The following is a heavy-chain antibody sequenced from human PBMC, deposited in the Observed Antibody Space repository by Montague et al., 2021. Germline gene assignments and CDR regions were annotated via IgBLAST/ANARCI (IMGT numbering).Heavy chain of an antibody. CDR3: ARNLASAAPGAFDI. D-gene: IGHD6-13*01. Sequence: SLRLSCAAFDFTSSSYTINWVRQAPGKGLLWVSRITLDGSSTTFADSVKGRFTTSRDNAKATLYLQMNGLRVEDTAVYYCARNLASAAPGAFDIWGQGTMVTVSS. CDR1: DFTSSSYT. V-gene: IGHV3-74*01. CDR2: ITLDGSST. J-gene: IGHJ3*02.